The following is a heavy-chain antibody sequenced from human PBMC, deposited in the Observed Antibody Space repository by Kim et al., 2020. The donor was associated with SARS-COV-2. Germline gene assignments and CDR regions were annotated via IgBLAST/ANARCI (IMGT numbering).Heavy chain of an antibody. D-gene: IGHD6-19*01. J-gene: IGHJ4*01. Sequence: SGPTLVNPTQTLTLTCTFSGFSLSTSGVGVGWIRQPPGKALEWLALIYWDDDKRYSPSLKSRLTNTKDTSKNQVVLTMTNMDPVDTATYYCAHRSIAVAGTRVWYWGQGTLVTVSS. CDR3: AHRSIAVAGTRVWY. CDR2: IYWDDDK. CDR1: GFSLSTSGVG. V-gene: IGHV2-5*02.